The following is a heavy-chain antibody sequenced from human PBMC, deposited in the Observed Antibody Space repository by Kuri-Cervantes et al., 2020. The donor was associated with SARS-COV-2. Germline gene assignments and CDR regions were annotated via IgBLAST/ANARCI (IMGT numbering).Heavy chain of an antibody. CDR1: GGSISSYY. CDR3: ARGIIPAAVRR. V-gene: IGHV4-59*01. J-gene: IGHJ4*02. D-gene: IGHD3-3*01. CDR2: IYYSGST. Sequence: GSLRLSCTVSGGSISSYYWSWIRQPPGKGLEWIGYIYYSGSTNYNPSLKSRVTISLDTSKNQFSLKLTSVTAADTAIYFCARGIIPAAVRRWGQGTLVTVSS.